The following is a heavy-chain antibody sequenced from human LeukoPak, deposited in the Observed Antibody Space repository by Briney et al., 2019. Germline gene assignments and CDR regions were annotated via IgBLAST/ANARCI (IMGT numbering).Heavy chain of an antibody. Sequence: GGSLRLSCAASGFTFSSYAMHWVRQAPGKGLEWVAVISYDGSNKYYADSVKGRFTISRDNSKNTLYLQMNSLRAEDTAVYYCATEGEGYYGSGSSSLVYWGQGTLVTVSS. D-gene: IGHD3-10*01. J-gene: IGHJ4*02. CDR1: GFTFSSYA. V-gene: IGHV3-30-3*01. CDR2: ISYDGSNK. CDR3: ATEGEGYYGSGSSSLVY.